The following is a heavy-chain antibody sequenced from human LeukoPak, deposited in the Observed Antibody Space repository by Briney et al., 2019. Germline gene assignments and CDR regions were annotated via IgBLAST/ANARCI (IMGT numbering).Heavy chain of an antibody. Sequence: HAGGSLRLSCAASGFTFSSYAMSWVRQAPGKGLEWVSAISGSGGSTYYADSVKGRFTISRDNSKNTLYLQMNSLRAEDTAVYYCAKDRSSWYYPFDSWGQGTLVTVSS. D-gene: IGHD3-3*01. CDR2: ISGSGGST. V-gene: IGHV3-23*01. CDR3: AKDRSSWYYPFDS. CDR1: GFTFSSYA. J-gene: IGHJ4*02.